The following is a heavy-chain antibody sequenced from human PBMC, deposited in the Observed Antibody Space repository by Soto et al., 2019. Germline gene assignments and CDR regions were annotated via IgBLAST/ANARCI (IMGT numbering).Heavy chain of an antibody. Sequence: QVQLVQSGAEVKKPGSSVKISCKASGDTFSSYTISWVRQAPGQGLEWMGGIIPILAIANYAQKFQGRVTXXAXKXXSTAYMELSSLRSEDTAVYYCARGNSGYDFDYFDYWGQGTLVTVSS. CDR2: IIPILAIA. CDR1: GDTFSSYT. D-gene: IGHD5-12*01. CDR3: ARGNSGYDFDYFDY. V-gene: IGHV1-69*02. J-gene: IGHJ4*02.